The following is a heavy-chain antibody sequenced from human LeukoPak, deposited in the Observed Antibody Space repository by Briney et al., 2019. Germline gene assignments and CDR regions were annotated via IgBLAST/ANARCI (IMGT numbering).Heavy chain of an antibody. CDR1: GFTFRSYA. CDR3: AREGHGFDY. J-gene: IGHJ4*02. Sequence: HPGRSLRLSCAASGFTFRSYALHWVRQAPGKGLEWVTLISDDGSSENYADSVKGRFTIFRDDSKNTLYLQMNSLREGDTAVYYCAREGHGFDYWGQGTLVTVSP. V-gene: IGHV3-30*01. CDR2: ISDDGSSE.